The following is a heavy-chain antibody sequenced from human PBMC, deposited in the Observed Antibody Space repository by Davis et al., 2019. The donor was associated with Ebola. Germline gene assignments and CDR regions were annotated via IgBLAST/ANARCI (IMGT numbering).Heavy chain of an antibody. V-gene: IGHV3-21*04. CDR1: GFTLSSYS. D-gene: IGHD6-19*01. Sequence: GESLKISCAASGFTLSSYSMNWVRQAPGKGLEWVSSISSSSSYIYYADSVKGRFTISRDNSKNTLYLQMNSLRAEDTAVYYCASLDSSGWGLDYWGQGTLVTVSS. CDR2: ISSSSSYI. CDR3: ASLDSSGWGLDY. J-gene: IGHJ4*02.